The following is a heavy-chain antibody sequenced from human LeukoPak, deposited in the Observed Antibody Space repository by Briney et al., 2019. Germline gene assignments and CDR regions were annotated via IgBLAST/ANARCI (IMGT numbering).Heavy chain of an antibody. Sequence: PGGSLRLSCVASGFTFSSYWMHWVRQAPGKGLVWVSRINSDGSSTSYVDSVTGRFTISRDNAKNTLYLQMNSLRAEDTAVYYCARDDYGARQYYYGMDVWGQGTTVTVSS. J-gene: IGHJ6*02. CDR2: INSDGSST. CDR3: ARDDYGARQYYYGMDV. D-gene: IGHD4-17*01. V-gene: IGHV3-74*01. CDR1: GFTFSSYW.